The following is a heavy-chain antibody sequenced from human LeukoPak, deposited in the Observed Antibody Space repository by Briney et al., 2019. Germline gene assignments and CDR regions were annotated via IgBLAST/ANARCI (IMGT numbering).Heavy chain of an antibody. J-gene: IGHJ4*02. CDR3: ATYPYYDSSVDY. V-gene: IGHV5-51*01. Sequence: GASLKISCKGSGYIFTSYWIGWVRQLPGKGLEWMGIIYPGDSDTRYSPSFQGQVTISADKSISTAYLQWSSLKASDTAMYYCATYPYYDSSVDYWGQGTLVTVSS. CDR2: IYPGDSDT. D-gene: IGHD3-22*01. CDR1: GYIFTSYW.